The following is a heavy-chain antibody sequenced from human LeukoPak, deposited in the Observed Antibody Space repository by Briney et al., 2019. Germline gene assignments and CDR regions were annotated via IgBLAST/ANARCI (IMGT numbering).Heavy chain of an antibody. V-gene: IGHV4-59*01. CDR1: GGSISSYY. J-gene: IGHJ5*02. CDR2: VYYSGST. Sequence: SETLSLTCTVSGGSISSYYWSWIRQPPGKGLEWLGFVYYSGSTNYNPSLKSRVTISVDTSKNHFSLKLSSVTAADTAVYYCARSSSGWHNWFDPWGQGTLVTVSS. D-gene: IGHD6-19*01. CDR3: ARSSSGWHNWFDP.